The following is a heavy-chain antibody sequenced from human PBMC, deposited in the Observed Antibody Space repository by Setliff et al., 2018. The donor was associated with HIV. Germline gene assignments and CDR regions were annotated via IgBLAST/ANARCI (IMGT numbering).Heavy chain of an antibody. CDR3: TTGVLPQLYDVVGGGF. Sequence: GGSLRLSCAVSGFYFTNAWMTWVRQTPGKGLEWVGRIKSKIDGETRHYAPSVKGRFTISRNDSTDTLYLQMNTLEIEDTGVYYCTTGVLPQLYDVVGGGFWGQGTLVTVSS. D-gene: IGHD3-10*02. J-gene: IGHJ4*02. CDR1: GFYFTNAW. V-gene: IGHV3-15*05. CDR2: IKSKIDGETR.